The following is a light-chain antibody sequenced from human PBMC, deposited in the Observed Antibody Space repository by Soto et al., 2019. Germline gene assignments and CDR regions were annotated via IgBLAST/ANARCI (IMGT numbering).Light chain of an antibody. Sequence: DIQMTQSPSTLSASVGDRVTITCRASQSINSWLAWYQQKPGTAPKLLIFDASRLESGVPSRFSGSASGTEFTLTISSLQPDDFATYYCQQYDNYPLTFGGGTKVDIK. V-gene: IGKV1-5*01. CDR3: QQYDNYPLT. CDR2: DAS. CDR1: QSINSW. J-gene: IGKJ4*01.